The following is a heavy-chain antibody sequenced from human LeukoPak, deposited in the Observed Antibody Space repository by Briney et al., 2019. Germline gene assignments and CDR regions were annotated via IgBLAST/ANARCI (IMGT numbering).Heavy chain of an antibody. Sequence: GGSLRLSCAASGFTFDDYAMHLVRQAPGKGLEWVSLISGDGGSTYYADSVKGRFTISRDNSKNSLYLQMNSLRTEDTALYYCAKAYDSSGYAHYYYYGMDVWGQGTTVTVSS. J-gene: IGHJ6*02. D-gene: IGHD3-22*01. V-gene: IGHV3-43*02. CDR1: GFTFDDYA. CDR3: AKAYDSSGYAHYYYYGMDV. CDR2: ISGDGGST.